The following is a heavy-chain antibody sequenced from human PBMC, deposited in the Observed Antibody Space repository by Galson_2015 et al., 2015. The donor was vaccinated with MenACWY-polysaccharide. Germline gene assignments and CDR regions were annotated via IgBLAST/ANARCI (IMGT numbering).Heavy chain of an antibody. CDR2: IWFDGSNQ. Sequence: SLRLSCAASGFTFRSYSMHWVRQAPGKGLEWVAVIWFDGSNQYYAESVKGRFTISRDNSKNTVDLQMSSLRAEDTGVYYCARDSYCGGDWYSSHQYVLDVWGQGTTVTVFS. CDR1: GFTFRSYS. CDR3: ARDSYCGGDWYSSHQYVLDV. V-gene: IGHV3-33*01. J-gene: IGHJ6*02. D-gene: IGHD2-21*02.